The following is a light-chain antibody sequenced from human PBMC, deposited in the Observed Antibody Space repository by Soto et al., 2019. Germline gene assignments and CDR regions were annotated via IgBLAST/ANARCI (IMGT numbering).Light chain of an antibody. CDR3: QHYGHPQWT. V-gene: IGKV3-20*01. CDR1: QRDYDGY. CDR2: GVV. Sequence: EIVLTQSPDTLSLSPGERATLSCRASQRDYDGYLAWYQQRPGQPPRLLIYGVVRRANGIPERFSGSGSGTDFTLTITPLEPEDFAVYYCQHYGHPQWTFGQGTKVEVK. J-gene: IGKJ1*01.